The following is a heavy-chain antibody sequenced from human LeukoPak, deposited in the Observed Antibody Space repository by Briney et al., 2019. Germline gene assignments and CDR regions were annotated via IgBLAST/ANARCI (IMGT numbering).Heavy chain of an antibody. CDR1: GGSISSSSYY. CDR2: IYYSGST. Sequence: SSETLSLTCTVSGGSISSSSYYWGWIRQPPGKGLEWIGSIYYSGSTYYNPSLKSRVTISVDTSKNQFSLKLSSVTAADTAVYYCARRIITIFGVVTPPLDPWGQGTLVTVSS. CDR3: ARRIITIFGVVTPPLDP. J-gene: IGHJ5*02. D-gene: IGHD3-3*01. V-gene: IGHV4-39*01.